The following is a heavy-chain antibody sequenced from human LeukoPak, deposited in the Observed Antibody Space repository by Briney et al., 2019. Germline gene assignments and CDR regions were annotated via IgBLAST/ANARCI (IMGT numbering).Heavy chain of an antibody. CDR2: INPNSGGT. CDR3: AREGQQNGRGAWFDP. V-gene: IGHV1-2*02. CDR1: GYTFTGYY. J-gene: IGHJ5*02. Sequence: ASVKVSCKASGYTFTGYYMHWVRQAPGQGLEWMGWINPNSGGTNYAQKFQGRVTTTRDTSISTAYMELSRLRSDDTAVYYCAREGQQNGRGAWFDPWGQGTLVTVSS. D-gene: IGHD2-8*01.